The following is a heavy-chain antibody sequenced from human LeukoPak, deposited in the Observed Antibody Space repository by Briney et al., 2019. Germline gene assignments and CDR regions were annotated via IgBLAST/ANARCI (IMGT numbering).Heavy chain of an antibody. D-gene: IGHD2/OR15-2a*01. CDR1: GFTFSSYA. Sequence: PGGSLRLSCAASGFTFSSYATSWVRQAPEEGLEWVSAISGSGGSTYYADSVKGRFTISRDNSKNTLYLQMNSLRAEDTAVYYCAKGISMGRYYFDYWGQGTLVTVSS. V-gene: IGHV3-23*01. CDR2: ISGSGGST. J-gene: IGHJ4*02. CDR3: AKGISMGRYYFDY.